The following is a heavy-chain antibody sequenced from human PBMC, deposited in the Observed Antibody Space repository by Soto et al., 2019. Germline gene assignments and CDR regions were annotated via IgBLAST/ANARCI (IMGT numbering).Heavy chain of an antibody. Sequence: GGSLRLSCAASGFTFSSYWMSWVRQAQGKGLEWVANIKQDGSEKYYVDSVKGRFTISRDNAKNSLYLQMNSLRAEDTAVYYCARRGIYSSSWYRAFDIWGQGTMVTVSS. J-gene: IGHJ3*02. D-gene: IGHD6-13*01. CDR1: GFTFSSYW. CDR3: ARRGIYSSSWYRAFDI. CDR2: IKQDGSEK. V-gene: IGHV3-7*03.